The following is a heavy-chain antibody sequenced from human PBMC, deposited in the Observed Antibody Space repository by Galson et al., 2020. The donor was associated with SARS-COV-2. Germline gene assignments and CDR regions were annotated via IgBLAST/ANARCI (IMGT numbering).Heavy chain of an antibody. CDR3: ERRKYYNYYMDV. CDR2: ISYSGST. Sequence: SETLSLTCTVSGGSISTSSDYWGWIRQPPGKGLEWIATISYSGSTYYNPSLKSRVVISVDKSKNQFSLRMSSVTAADTAVYYCERRKYYNYYMDVWGKGTAVIISS. CDR1: GGSISTSSDY. V-gene: IGHV4-39*01. J-gene: IGHJ6*03.